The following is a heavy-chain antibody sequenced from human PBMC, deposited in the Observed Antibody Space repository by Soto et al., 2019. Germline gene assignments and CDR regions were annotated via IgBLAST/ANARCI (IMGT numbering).Heavy chain of an antibody. D-gene: IGHD3-10*01. CDR3: ARDSTAVLLWFGTHFGDSYYYGMDV. V-gene: IGHV3-30-3*01. CDR2: ISYDGSNK. J-gene: IGHJ6*02. CDR1: GFTFSSYA. Sequence: GGSLRLSCAASGFTFSSYAMHWVRQAPGKGLEWVAVISYDGSNKYYADSVKGRFTISRDNSKNTLYLQMNSLRAEDTAVYYCARDSTAVLLWFGTHFGDSYYYGMDVWGQGTTVTVSS.